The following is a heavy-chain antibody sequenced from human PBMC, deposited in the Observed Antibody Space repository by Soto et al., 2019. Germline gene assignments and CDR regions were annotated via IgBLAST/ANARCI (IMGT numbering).Heavy chain of an antibody. CDR1: GFTLSHAW. J-gene: IGHJ6*02. D-gene: IGHD5-12*01. V-gene: IGHV3-15*07. Sequence: EVQLVESGGGLVKPGGSLRLSCAASGFTLSHAWMNWVRQAPGKGLEWVGRIKSKTDGGTTDDASPVKGRFTISRDDSKNTMYLQMNSLKSEETAVYYCTTVVDRRGYGMDVWGQGTPVTVSS. CDR2: IKSKTDGGTT. CDR3: TTVVDRRGYGMDV.